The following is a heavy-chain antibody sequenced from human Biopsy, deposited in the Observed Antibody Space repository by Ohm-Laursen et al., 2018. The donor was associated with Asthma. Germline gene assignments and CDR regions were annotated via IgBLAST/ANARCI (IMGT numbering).Heavy chain of an antibody. CDR1: GFSFSDYY. V-gene: IGHV3-53*01. J-gene: IGHJ4*02. CDR2: IYSGGTS. CDR3: ARGDSSNWSHYYFDY. D-gene: IGHD3-22*01. Sequence: SLRLSCAASGFSFSDYYMTWMRQAPGKGLEWVSVIYSGGTSHTADSVRGRFTISRDYSKNTLYLQMHSLRAEDTAVYYCARGDSSNWSHYYFDYWGQGTLVTVSP.